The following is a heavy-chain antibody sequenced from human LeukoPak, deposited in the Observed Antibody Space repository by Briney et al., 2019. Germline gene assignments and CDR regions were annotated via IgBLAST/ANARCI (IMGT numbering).Heavy chain of an antibody. J-gene: IGHJ4*02. V-gene: IGHV1-2*02. Sequence: ASVKVSCKAPGYTFTGYYMHWVRQAPGQGLEWMGWINPNSGGTNYAQKFQGRVTMTRDTSISTAYMELSRLRSDDTAVYYCARGEYDYVWGSYRFFDYWGQGTLVTVSS. CDR2: INPNSGGT. CDR3: ARGEYDYVWGSYRFFDY. CDR1: GYTFTGYY. D-gene: IGHD3-16*02.